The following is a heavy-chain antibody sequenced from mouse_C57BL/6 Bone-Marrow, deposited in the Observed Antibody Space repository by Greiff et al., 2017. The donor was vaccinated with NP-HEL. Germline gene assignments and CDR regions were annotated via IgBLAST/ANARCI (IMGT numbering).Heavy chain of an antibody. CDR1: GSSFPGSY. Sequence: SFHISCTSSGSSFPGSYMPWVQQRHGNLLDWIGYIYPYNGVSSYNQKFKGKATLTVDKSSSTAYMELRSLTSDDSAVYYCARAWYFDVWGTGTTVTVSS. J-gene: IGHJ1*03. V-gene: IGHV1-31*01. CDR2: IYPYNGVS. CDR3: ARAWYFDV.